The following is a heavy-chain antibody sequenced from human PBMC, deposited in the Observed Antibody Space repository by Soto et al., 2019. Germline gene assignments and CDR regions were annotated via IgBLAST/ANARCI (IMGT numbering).Heavy chain of an antibody. CDR1: GGTFSSYA. Sequence: SVKVSCKASGGTFSSYAISWVRQAPGQGLEWMGGIIPIFGTANYAQKFQGRVTITADKSTSTAYMELSSLRSEDTAVYYCAREGYGDYVGDYYYYYGMDVWGQGTTVTVSS. CDR3: AREGYGDYVGDYYYYYGMDV. CDR2: IIPIFGTA. J-gene: IGHJ6*02. V-gene: IGHV1-69*06. D-gene: IGHD4-17*01.